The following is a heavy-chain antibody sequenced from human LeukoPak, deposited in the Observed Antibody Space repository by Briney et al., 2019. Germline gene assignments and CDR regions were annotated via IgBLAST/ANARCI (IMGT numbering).Heavy chain of an antibody. V-gene: IGHV1-2*02. CDR1: GYTFTGYY. D-gene: IGHD3-22*01. J-gene: IGHJ5*02. CDR2: INPNSGGT. Sequence: GASVKVSCKASGYTFTGYYMHWVRQAPGQGLEWMGWINPNSGGTNYAQKFQGRVAMTRDTSISTAYMELSSLRSDDTAVYYCTSDTYYYDSTGLGHWFDPWGQGTLVTVSS. CDR3: TSDTYYYDSTGLGHWFDP.